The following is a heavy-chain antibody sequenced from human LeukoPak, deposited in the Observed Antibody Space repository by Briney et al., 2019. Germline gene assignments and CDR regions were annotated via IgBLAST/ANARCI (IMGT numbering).Heavy chain of an antibody. J-gene: IGHJ4*02. D-gene: IGHD3-22*01. CDR3: ARLTYYYDSSGYYLDY. CDR2: ISAYNGNT. V-gene: IGHV1-18*01. Sequence: ASVKVSCKASGYTFTSYGISWVRQAPGQGLEWMGWISAYNGNTNYAQKLKGRVTMTTDTSTNTAYMELRSLRSDDTAVYYCARLTYYYDSSGYYLDYWGQGTLVTVSS. CDR1: GYTFTSYG.